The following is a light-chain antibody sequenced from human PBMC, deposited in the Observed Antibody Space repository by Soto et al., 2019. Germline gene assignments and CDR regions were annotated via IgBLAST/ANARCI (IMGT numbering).Light chain of an antibody. J-gene: IGKJ4*01. Sequence: EFELTQSPGTLSLSPGERATLHCRASQTVRNNYLAWYQQKPGQAPRLLIYDASSRATGIPDRFSGGESGTDFTLTISRLEPEDFAVYYCQQFSSYPLTFGGGTKVDIK. CDR1: QTVRNNY. V-gene: IGKV3-20*01. CDR3: QQFSSYPLT. CDR2: DAS.